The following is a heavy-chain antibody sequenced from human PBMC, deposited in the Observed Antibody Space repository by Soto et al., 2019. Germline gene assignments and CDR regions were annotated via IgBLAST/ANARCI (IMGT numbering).Heavy chain of an antibody. CDR1: GFTFSNYA. J-gene: IGHJ6*02. V-gene: IGHV3-30-3*01. CDR2: ISYDGTYK. D-gene: IGHD3-10*01. CDR3: ARDLSTSWFFYFYGMDV. Sequence: QVQLVESGGGVVQPGRSLRLSCAASGFTFSNYAMHWVRQAPGKGLDWVAVISYDGTYKYYADSVKGRFIISRDNSKNTLYMEINSLRAEDTAVFYCARDLSTSWFFYFYGMDVWGQGTTVTVSS.